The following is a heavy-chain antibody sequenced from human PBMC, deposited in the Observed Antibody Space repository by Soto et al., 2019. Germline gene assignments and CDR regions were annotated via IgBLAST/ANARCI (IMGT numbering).Heavy chain of an antibody. V-gene: IGHV1-69*13. CDR2: IIPIFGTA. CDR1: GGTFSSYA. CDR3: ARDLRGSPVGY. Sequence: ASVKVSCKASGGTFSSYAISWVRQALGQGLEWMGGIIPIFGTANYAQKFQGRVTITADESTSTAYMELSSLRSEDTAVYYCARDLRGSPVGYWGQGTLVTVSS. D-gene: IGHD6-13*01. J-gene: IGHJ4*02.